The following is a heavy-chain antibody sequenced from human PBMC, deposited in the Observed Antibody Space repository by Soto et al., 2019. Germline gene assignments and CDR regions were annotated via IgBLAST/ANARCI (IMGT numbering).Heavy chain of an antibody. Sequence: EVQLVESGGGLVQPGGSLRLSCAASGFTFSYHAMNWVRQAPGKGLEWLSYISSDTYHIYYADSVKGRFTISRDNAKNSLSLQMNSLKAEDTAVYFCARDHDWASDLWGQGTMVTVSS. CDR3: ARDHDWASDL. CDR2: ISSDTYHI. D-gene: IGHD3-3*01. J-gene: IGHJ3*01. CDR1: GFTFSYHA. V-gene: IGHV3-48*01.